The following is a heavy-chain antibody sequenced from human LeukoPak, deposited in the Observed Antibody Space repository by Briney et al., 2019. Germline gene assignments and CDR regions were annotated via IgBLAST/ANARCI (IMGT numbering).Heavy chain of an antibody. CDR3: AKDIQATGSWGVDY. CDR2: ISWNSGSI. J-gene: IGHJ4*02. Sequence: GGSLRLSCAASGFTFDDYAMHWVRQAPGKGLEWVSGISWNSGSIGYADSVKGRFTISRDNAKNSLYLQMNSLRAEDTALYYCAKDIQATGSWGVDYWGQGTLVTVSS. CDR1: GFTFDDYA. D-gene: IGHD3-10*01. V-gene: IGHV3-9*01.